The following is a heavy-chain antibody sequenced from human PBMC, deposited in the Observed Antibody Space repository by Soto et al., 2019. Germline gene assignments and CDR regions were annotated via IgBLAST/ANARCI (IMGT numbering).Heavy chain of an antibody. Sequence: EVQLVESGGGLVQPGGSLRLSCAASGFTFSSYDMHWVRQATGKGLEWVSAIGTAGDTYYPGSVKGRFTISRENAKNSLYLQMNSLGAGDTAVYYCARGVTMVRGVIIDYFDYWGQGTLVTVSS. CDR3: ARGVTMVRGVIIDYFDY. CDR2: IGTAGDT. CDR1: GFTFSSYD. D-gene: IGHD3-10*01. J-gene: IGHJ4*02. V-gene: IGHV3-13*04.